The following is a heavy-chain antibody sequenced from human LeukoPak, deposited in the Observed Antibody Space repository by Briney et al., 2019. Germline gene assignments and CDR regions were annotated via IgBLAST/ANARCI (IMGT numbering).Heavy chain of an antibody. V-gene: IGHV3-30*18. CDR2: ISYVGSNK. Sequence: GRSLRLSCAASGFTFSSYGMHWVRQAPGKGLEWVAVISYVGSNKYYADSVKGRFTISRDNSKNTLYLQMNSLRAEDTAVYYCANMANWGQGTLVTVSS. D-gene: IGHD3-10*01. CDR3: ANMAN. CDR1: GFTFSSYG. J-gene: IGHJ4*02.